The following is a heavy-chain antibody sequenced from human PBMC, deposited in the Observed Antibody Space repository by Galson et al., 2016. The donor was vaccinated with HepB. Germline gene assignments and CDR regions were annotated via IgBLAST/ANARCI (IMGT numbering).Heavy chain of an antibody. V-gene: IGHV3-48*01. CDR1: GFTFSDYT. J-gene: IGHJ5*01. Sequence: SLRLSCAASGFTFSDYTMNWVRQAPGKGLEWVSYISSSSDFIHYTESVKGRFTISSDNAKNSLYLEMNSLRAEDTAVYYCTRGRINWDNWFDSWGQGALVTVSS. D-gene: IGHD1-14*01. CDR3: TRGRINWDNWFDS. CDR2: ISSSSDFI.